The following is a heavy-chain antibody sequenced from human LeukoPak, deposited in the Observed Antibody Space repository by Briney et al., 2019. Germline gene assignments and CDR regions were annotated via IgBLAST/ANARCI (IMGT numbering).Heavy chain of an antibody. D-gene: IGHD4-17*01. V-gene: IGHV1-58*01. J-gene: IGHJ4*02. CDR2: IVVGSGNT. Sequence: SVKVSCKASGFTFTSSAVQWVRQARGQRLEWIGWIVVGSGNTNYAQKFQERVTITRDMSTSTAYMELSSLRSEDTAVYYCAARNAYGDYTLYFNYWGQGTLVTVSS. CDR1: GFTFTSSA. CDR3: AARNAYGDYTLYFNY.